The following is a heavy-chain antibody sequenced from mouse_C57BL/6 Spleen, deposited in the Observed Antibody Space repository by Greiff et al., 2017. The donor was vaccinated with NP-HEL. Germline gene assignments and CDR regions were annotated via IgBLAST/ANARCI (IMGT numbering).Heavy chain of an antibody. CDR2: IYPRSGNT. V-gene: IGHV1-81*01. CDR3: ARDDYFPRGAMDY. CDR1: GYTFTSYG. D-gene: IGHD2-4*01. Sequence: QVQLKESGAELARPGASVKLSCKASGYTFTSYGISWVKQRTGQGLEWIGEIYPRSGNTYYNEKFKGKATLTADKSSSTAYMELRSLTSEDSAVYFCARDDYFPRGAMDYWGQGTSVTVSS. J-gene: IGHJ4*01.